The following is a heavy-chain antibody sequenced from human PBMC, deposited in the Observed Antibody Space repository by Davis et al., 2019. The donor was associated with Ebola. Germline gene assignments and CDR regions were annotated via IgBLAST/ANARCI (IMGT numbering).Heavy chain of an antibody. D-gene: IGHD3-10*01. J-gene: IGHJ6*04. CDR2: IGTAGDT. V-gene: IGHV3-13*01. CDR3: ERGGGLGELFSILGMDV. CDR1: GFTFSSYD. Sequence: PGGSLRLSCAASGFTFSSYDMHWVRQATGKGLEWVSAIGTAGDTYYPGSVKGRFTISRENAKNSLYLQMNSLRAGNTAVYYCERGGGLGELFSILGMDVWGKGTTVTVSS.